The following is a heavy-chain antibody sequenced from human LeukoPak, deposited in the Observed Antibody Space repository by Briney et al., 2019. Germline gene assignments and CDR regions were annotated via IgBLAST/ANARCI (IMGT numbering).Heavy chain of an antibody. J-gene: IGHJ4*02. CDR3: AKDLDYDILTGYHY. CDR2: ISYDGSNK. V-gene: IGHV3-30*18. CDR1: GFTFSSYG. Sequence: PGRSLRLSCAASGFTFSSYGMHWVRQAPGKGLEWVAVISYDGSNKYYADSVKGRFTISRDNSKNTLYLQMNSLRAEDTAVYYCAKDLDYDILTGYHYWGQGTLVTVSS. D-gene: IGHD3-9*01.